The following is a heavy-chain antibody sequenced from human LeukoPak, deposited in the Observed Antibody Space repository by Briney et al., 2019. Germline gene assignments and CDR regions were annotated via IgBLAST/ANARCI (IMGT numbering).Heavy chain of an antibody. J-gene: IGHJ4*02. Sequence: ASVKVSCKASGYTFTSYYMHWVRQAPGQGLEWMGIINPSSGSTSYAQKFQGRVTMTRDTSTSTVYMELSSLRSEDTAVYYCARYSTVKTLDYWGQGTLVTVSS. CDR3: ARYSTVKTLDY. V-gene: IGHV1-46*01. CDR1: GYTFTSYY. CDR2: INPSSGST. D-gene: IGHD4-11*01.